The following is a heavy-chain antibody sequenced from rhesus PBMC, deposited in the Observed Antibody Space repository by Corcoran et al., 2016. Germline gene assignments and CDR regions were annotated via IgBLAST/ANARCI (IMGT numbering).Heavy chain of an antibody. J-gene: IGHJ4*01. Sequence: QLQLQESGPGLVKPSETLSVTCAVSGGSISSSYWSWIRQAPGKGLEWIGYIYGSGSSTNYNPSLKNRVTLSVDTSKNQLSMKLSSVTTADTAVYYCARDRCTGSGCYGTFDYWGHGVLVTVSS. V-gene: IGHV4-169*02. CDR2: IYGSGSST. D-gene: IGHD2-21*01. CDR1: GGSISSSY. CDR3: ARDRCTGSGCYGTFDY.